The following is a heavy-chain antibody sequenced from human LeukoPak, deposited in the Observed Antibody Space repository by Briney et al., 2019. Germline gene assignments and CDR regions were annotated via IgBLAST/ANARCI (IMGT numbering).Heavy chain of an antibody. J-gene: IGHJ4*02. V-gene: IGHV4-59*01. CDR1: GGSIRTYY. D-gene: IGHD6-13*01. Sequence: SETLSLTCSVSGGSIRTYYWSWSRQPPGKGLEWIGYNYNRGTTNYNPSIKSRVTISVDRSKNQFSLSLTSVTAADTAVYYCARERASAGPHFEHWGRGILATVSS. CDR2: NYNRGTT. CDR3: ARERASAGPHFEH.